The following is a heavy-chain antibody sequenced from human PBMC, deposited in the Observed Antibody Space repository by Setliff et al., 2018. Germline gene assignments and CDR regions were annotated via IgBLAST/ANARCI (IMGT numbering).Heavy chain of an antibody. J-gene: IGHJ4*02. Sequence: KTSETLSLTCTVSDGSLSTYYWSWIRQPPGKGLEFIGYVYYSGTAIYSPSLRSRLTISVDTSKNQFSLKLRSVTAADTAVYYCARGGTFRYFDFWGQGAPVTVSS. D-gene: IGHD5-12*01. CDR3: ARGGTFRYFDF. CDR2: VYYSGTA. CDR1: DGSLSTYY. V-gene: IGHV4-59*01.